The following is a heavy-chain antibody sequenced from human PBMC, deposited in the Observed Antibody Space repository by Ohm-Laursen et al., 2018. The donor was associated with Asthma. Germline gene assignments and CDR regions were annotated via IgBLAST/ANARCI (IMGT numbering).Heavy chain of an antibody. Sequence: SVKVSCKSSGGTFTNYVIGWVRQAPGQGLEWMGGINSVFATTDYGQKFRGRVTITADESTATVYMELSSLRSDDTALYYCGRKRGSCITSTCYSLDFWGQGTLVTVSS. CDR3: GRKRGSCITSTCYSLDF. CDR2: INSVFATT. V-gene: IGHV1-69*13. D-gene: IGHD2-15*01. J-gene: IGHJ4*02. CDR1: GGTFTNYV.